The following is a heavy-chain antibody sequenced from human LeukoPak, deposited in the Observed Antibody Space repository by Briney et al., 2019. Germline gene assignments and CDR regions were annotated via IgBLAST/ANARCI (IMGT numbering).Heavy chain of an antibody. J-gene: IGHJ4*02. CDR3: ANGRFVPAALDY. Sequence: GGSLRLSCAASGFTFSSYGMHWVRQAPGKGLEWVAFIRYDGSNKYYADSVKGRFTISRDNSKNTLYLQMNSLRAEDTAVYYCANGRFVPAALDYWGQGTLVTVSS. D-gene: IGHD2-2*01. CDR1: GFTFSSYG. CDR2: IRYDGSNK. V-gene: IGHV3-30*02.